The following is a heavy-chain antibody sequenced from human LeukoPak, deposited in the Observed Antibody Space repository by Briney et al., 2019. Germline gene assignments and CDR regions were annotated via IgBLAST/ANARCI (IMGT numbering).Heavy chain of an antibody. V-gene: IGHV4-34*01. Sequence: SETLSLTCAVYGGSLSGYYLSWIRQPPGKGLEWIGEINHSGSTNYNPSLKSRVTISVDTSKNQFSLKLSSVTSADTAVYYCARGRITIFGVVIGLGYWGQGTLVTVSS. CDR2: INHSGST. CDR1: GGSLSGYY. CDR3: ARGRITIFGVVIGLGY. J-gene: IGHJ4*02. D-gene: IGHD3-3*01.